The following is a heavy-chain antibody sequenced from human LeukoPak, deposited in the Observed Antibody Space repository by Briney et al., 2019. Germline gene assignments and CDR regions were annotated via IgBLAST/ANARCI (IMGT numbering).Heavy chain of an antibody. J-gene: IGHJ4*02. CDR2: ISGSGGTT. D-gene: IGHD4-23*01. V-gene: IGHV3-23*01. CDR1: GFTFRSYA. CDR3: ATPRGTVATGAVY. Sequence: PGGSLRLSCVASGFTFRSYAMSWVRQAPGKGLEWVSAISGSGGTTYFPDAVKGRFTISRDNSKNTLYLQMNNLRAEDTAVYYCATPRGTVATGAVYWGQGTLVTVSS.